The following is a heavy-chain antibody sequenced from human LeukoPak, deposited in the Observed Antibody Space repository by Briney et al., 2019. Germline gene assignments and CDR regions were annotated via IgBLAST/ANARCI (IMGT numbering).Heavy chain of an antibody. J-gene: IGHJ4*02. D-gene: IGHD5-18*01. V-gene: IGHV3-33*01. CDR3: ARDWDTAMVDY. Sequence: GRSLRLSCAASGFTFSSYGMHWVRQAPGKGLEWVAVIWYDGSNKYYADSVKGRFTISRDNSKNTLYLQMNSLRAEDTAVYYCARDWDTAMVDYWGQGTLVTVSP. CDR2: IWYDGSNK. CDR1: GFTFSSYG.